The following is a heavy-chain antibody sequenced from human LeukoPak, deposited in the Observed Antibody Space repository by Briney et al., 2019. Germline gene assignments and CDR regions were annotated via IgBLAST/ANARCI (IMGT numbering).Heavy chain of an antibody. Sequence: PSETLSLTCTVSGGSISGDYWSWIRQPPGKGLEWIGYIYYSGSTNYNPSLKSRVTISVDTSKNQFSLKLSSVTAADTAVYYCATRYDFWSGLSYWGQGTLVTVSS. J-gene: IGHJ4*02. D-gene: IGHD3-3*01. CDR3: ATRYDFWSGLSY. CDR2: IYYSGST. CDR1: GGSISGDY. V-gene: IGHV4-59*08.